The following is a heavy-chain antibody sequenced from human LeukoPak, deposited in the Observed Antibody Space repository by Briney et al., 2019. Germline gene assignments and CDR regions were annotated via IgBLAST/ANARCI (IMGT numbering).Heavy chain of an antibody. V-gene: IGHV3-23*01. Sequence: GGSLRLSCGASGFIFRNYAMSWVRQAPGEGLEWVSGISANGGGTYYADSVKGRFTISRDNSKNMLYLQMNSLRAEDTAVYYCAKESGALGAPLYDYWGQGTLVTGSS. J-gene: IGHJ4*02. CDR2: ISANGGGT. CDR3: AKESGALGAPLYDY. CDR1: GFIFRNYA. D-gene: IGHD4/OR15-4a*01.